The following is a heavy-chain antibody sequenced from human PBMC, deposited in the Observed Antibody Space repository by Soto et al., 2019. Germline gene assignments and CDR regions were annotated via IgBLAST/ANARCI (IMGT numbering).Heavy chain of an antibody. D-gene: IGHD2-2*01. CDR3: ARTIVVVPAACLFDY. CDR2: IYYSGST. Sequence: QLQLQESGPGLVKPSETLSLTCTVSGGSISSSSYYWGWIRQPPGKGLEWIGSIYYSGSTYYNPSLKRRVTISVDTSKTQFSLKLSSVTAADTAVYYYARTIVVVPAACLFDYWGQGTLVTVSS. V-gene: IGHV4-39*01. J-gene: IGHJ4*02. CDR1: GGSISSSSYY.